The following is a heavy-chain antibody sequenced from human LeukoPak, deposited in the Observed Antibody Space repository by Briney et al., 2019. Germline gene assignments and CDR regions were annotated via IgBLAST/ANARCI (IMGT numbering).Heavy chain of an antibody. CDR3: AKGGGSYSYYFDY. V-gene: IGHV3-23*01. CDR1: GFTLSSYA. CDR2: ISGSGGST. D-gene: IGHD1-26*01. J-gene: IGHJ4*02. Sequence: PGASLRLSCAASGFTLSSYAMSWVRQAPGKGLEWVSAISGSGGSTYYTDSVKGRFTISRDNSKNTLYLQMNSLRAEDTAVYYCAKGGGSYSYYFDYWGQGTLVTVSS.